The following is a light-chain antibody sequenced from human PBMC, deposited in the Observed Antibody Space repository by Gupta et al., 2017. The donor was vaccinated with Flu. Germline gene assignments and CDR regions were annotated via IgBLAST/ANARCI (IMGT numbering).Light chain of an antibody. V-gene: IGLV2-14*01. CDR1: IRGVGRYNY. CDR2: EVS. Sequence: HSITISCTGTIRGVGRYNYVSWYQHPPAKSPKLLIFEVSNRPSGGSIRFSGAKSATTPSLTISGLQADDEADYYSSSFRSTRAFGGGTKLTVL. J-gene: IGLJ3*02. CDR3: SSFRSTRA.